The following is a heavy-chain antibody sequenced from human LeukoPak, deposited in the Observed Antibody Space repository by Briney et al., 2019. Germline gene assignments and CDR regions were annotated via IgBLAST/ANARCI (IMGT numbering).Heavy chain of an antibody. CDR3: ARDRRDGYNSYYFDY. CDR1: GGSISSYY. CDR2: IYYSGST. D-gene: IGHD5-24*01. V-gene: IGHV4-59*01. Sequence: SETLPLTCTVSGGSISSYYWSWIRQPPGKGLEWIGYIYYSGSTNYNPSLKSRVTISVDTSKNQFSLKLSSVTAADTAVYYCARDRRDGYNSYYFDYWGQGTLVTVSS. J-gene: IGHJ4*02.